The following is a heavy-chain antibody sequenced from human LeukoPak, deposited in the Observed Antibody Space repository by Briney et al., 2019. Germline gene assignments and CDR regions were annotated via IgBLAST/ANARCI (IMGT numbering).Heavy chain of an antibody. CDR1: GGSFSGYY. CDR2: INRSGST. J-gene: IGHJ6*02. CDR3: ARGQRYSYYYYYGMDV. V-gene: IGHV4-34*01. Sequence: SETLSLTCAVYGGSFSGYYWSWIRQPPGKGLEWIGEINRSGSTNYNPSLKSRVTISVDTSKNQFSLKLSSVTAADTAVYYCARGQRYSYYYYYGMDVWGQGTTVTVSS. D-gene: IGHD5-18*01.